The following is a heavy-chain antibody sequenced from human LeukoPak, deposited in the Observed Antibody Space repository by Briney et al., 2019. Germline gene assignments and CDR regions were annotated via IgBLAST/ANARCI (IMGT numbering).Heavy chain of an antibody. Sequence: SGPTLVNPTQTLTLTCTFSGFSLSTSGMCVSWIRQPPGKALEWLARIDWDDDKYYSTSLKTRLTISKDTSKNQVVLTMTNMDPVDTATYYCARLRQYYYDSSGYHSFYYFDYWGQGTLVTVSS. CDR2: IDWDDDK. V-gene: IGHV2-70*11. J-gene: IGHJ4*02. CDR1: GFSLSTSGMC. CDR3: ARLRQYYYDSSGYHSFYYFDY. D-gene: IGHD3-22*01.